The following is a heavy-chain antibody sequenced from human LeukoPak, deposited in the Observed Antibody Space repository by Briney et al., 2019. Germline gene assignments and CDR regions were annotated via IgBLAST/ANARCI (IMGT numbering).Heavy chain of an antibody. CDR1: GGSISSYY. CDR2: IYYSGST. Sequence: PSETLSLTCTVSGGSISSYYWSWIRQPPGKGLEWIGYIYYSGSTNYNPSLKSRVTISVDTSKNQFSLKLSSVTAADTAVYYCARDGCSSTSCPYYYYYMDVWGKGTTVTISS. D-gene: IGHD2-2*01. V-gene: IGHV4-59*01. CDR3: ARDGCSSTSCPYYYYYMDV. J-gene: IGHJ6*03.